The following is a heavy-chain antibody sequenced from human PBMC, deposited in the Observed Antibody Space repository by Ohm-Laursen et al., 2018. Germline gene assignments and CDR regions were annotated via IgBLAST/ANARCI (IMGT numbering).Heavy chain of an antibody. D-gene: IGHD2-15*01. CDR3: ARVGKGYCSGGSCYLLDP. J-gene: IGHJ5*02. Sequence: SLRLSCTASGFTVSSNYMSWVRQAPGTGLEWVSLIYSGGNTYYADSVKGRFTISRDNSKNTLYLQMNSLRAEDTAVYYCARVGKGYCSGGSCYLLDPWGQGTLVTVSS. CDR1: GFTVSSNY. CDR2: IYSGGNT. V-gene: IGHV3-53*01.